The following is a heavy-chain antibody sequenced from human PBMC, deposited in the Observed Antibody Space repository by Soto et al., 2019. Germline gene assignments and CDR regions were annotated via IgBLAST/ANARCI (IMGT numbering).Heavy chain of an antibody. Sequence: GGSLRLSCAASGFTFSISAMSWVRQAPGKGLEWVSTLSGSGDTTYYADSVKGRFSIARDNSKNTLFLQINILTAEDTAVYYCAKGEQWLPRDGLFDSVGQGTQVTVSS. V-gene: IGHV3-23*01. J-gene: IGHJ4*01. D-gene: IGHD6-19*01. CDR2: LSGSGDTT. CDR1: GFTFSISA. CDR3: AKGEQWLPRDGLFDS.